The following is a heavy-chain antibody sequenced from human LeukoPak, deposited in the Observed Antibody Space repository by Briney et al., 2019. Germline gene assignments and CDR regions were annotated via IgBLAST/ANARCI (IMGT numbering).Heavy chain of an antibody. Sequence: PGGSLRLSCAASGFTFNTYWMSWVRQAPGKGLEWVANIKQDGSEKYYVDSVKGRLTISRDNTKNSLYLQMNSLRADDTAVYHCMMSLTAHYYYGMDVWGQGTTVTVSS. CDR3: MMSLTAHYYYGMDV. V-gene: IGHV3-7*02. D-gene: IGHD2-21*02. J-gene: IGHJ6*02. CDR2: IKQDGSEK. CDR1: GFTFNTYW.